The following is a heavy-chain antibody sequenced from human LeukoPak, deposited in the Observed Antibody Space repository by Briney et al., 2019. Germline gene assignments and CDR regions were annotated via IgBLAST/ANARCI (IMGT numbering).Heavy chain of an antibody. CDR1: GFTFSSYS. CDR3: ARGNYYGSGSYYYFDY. CDR2: ISSSSSYI. Sequence: GGSLRLSCAASGFTFSSYSMNWVRQAPGKGLEWVSSISSSSSYIYYADSVKGRFTISRDNAKNSLYLQMNSLRAEDTAVYYCARGNYYGSGSYYYFDYWGQGTLVTVSS. V-gene: IGHV3-21*01. D-gene: IGHD3-10*01. J-gene: IGHJ4*02.